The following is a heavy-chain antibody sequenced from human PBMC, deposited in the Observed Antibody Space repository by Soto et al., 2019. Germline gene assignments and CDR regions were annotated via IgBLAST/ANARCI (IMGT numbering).Heavy chain of an antibody. J-gene: IGHJ3*02. Sequence: QVQLMQSRAEVKRPGAPVKVSCKASGYTFTSYDFNWVLQAPGQGLEWMGWVKPNSGNTDYAQKFQGRVTMTRNTSMSTAYMELSSLRSEDTAVYYCARASYLDPAFDIWGQGTMVTVSS. CDR2: VKPNSGNT. CDR1: GYTFTSYD. CDR3: ARASYLDPAFDI. D-gene: IGHD2-2*03. V-gene: IGHV1-8*01.